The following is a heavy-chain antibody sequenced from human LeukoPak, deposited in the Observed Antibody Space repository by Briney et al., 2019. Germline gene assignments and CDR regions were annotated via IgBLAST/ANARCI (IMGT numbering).Heavy chain of an antibody. Sequence: GASVKVSCKASGYTFSSYGISWVRQAPGQGLEWMGWISAYNGNTNYAQKLQGRVTMITDTSTSIAYMELRSLRSDDTAVYYCARGQCSGGSCYPADWGQGTLVTVSS. V-gene: IGHV1-18*01. J-gene: IGHJ4*02. CDR2: ISAYNGNT. D-gene: IGHD2-15*01. CDR3: ARGQCSGGSCYPAD. CDR1: GYTFSSYG.